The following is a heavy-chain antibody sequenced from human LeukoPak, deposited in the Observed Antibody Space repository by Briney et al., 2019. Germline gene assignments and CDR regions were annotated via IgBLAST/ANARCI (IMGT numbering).Heavy chain of an antibody. Sequence: PGGSLRLSCAASGFTFSSYDMHWVRQATGKGLEWVSAIGTAGDTYYPGSVKGRFTISRENAKNSLYLQMNSLRAGDTAVYYCARGGIVGATRQRDYCGMDVWGQGTTVTVSS. CDR1: GFTFSSYD. D-gene: IGHD1-26*01. CDR3: ARGGIVGATRQRDYCGMDV. J-gene: IGHJ6*02. V-gene: IGHV3-13*01. CDR2: IGTAGDT.